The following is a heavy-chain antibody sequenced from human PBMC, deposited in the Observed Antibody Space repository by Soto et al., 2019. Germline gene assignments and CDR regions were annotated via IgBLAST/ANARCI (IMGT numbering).Heavy chain of an antibody. V-gene: IGHV4-59*01. CDR2: IYSSGST. D-gene: IGHD3-9*01. CDR1: GGSISGYY. CDR3: ARVHYDILTGYMYYFDY. Sequence: SETLSLTCTVSGGSISGYYWSWIRQPPGKGLEWIGYIYSSGSTNYNPSLKSRVTISVDTSKNQFSLKLNSVTAADTAMYYCARVHYDILTGYMYYFDYWGQGTLVTVSS. J-gene: IGHJ4*02.